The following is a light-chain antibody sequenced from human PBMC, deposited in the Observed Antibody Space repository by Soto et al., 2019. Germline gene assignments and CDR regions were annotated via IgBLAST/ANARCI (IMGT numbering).Light chain of an antibody. Sequence: EIVLTQSPGTLSLSPGERATLSCRASQSVSSAYLAWYQQKPGQTPRLLIYGTSTRATGVPGRFSGSGSGTDFTLPISRLEPEDFAVYYCQQYATSRWTFGPGTKVEI. CDR2: GTS. V-gene: IGKV3-20*01. CDR3: QQYATSRWT. CDR1: QSVSSAY. J-gene: IGKJ1*01.